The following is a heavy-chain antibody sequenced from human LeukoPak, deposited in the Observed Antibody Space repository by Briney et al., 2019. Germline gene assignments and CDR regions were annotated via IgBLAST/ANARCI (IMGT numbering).Heavy chain of an antibody. J-gene: IGHJ4*02. Sequence: AETLSLSCTVSGGSFSSYSRSWVRQPPGKGLEWIGSILNFGSTNYTPSLKRGVSISVDRSGNQSSLKLSSVTAADAPVYCCARVEYYYERSGYYSLQFDYWGQGALVKVSS. CDR1: GGSFSSYS. CDR2: ILNFGST. CDR3: ARVEYYYERSGYYSLQFDY. D-gene: IGHD3-22*01. V-gene: IGHV4-59*01.